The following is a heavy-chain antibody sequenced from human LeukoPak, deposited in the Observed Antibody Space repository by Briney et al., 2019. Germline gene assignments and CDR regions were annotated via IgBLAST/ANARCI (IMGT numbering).Heavy chain of an antibody. D-gene: IGHD3-10*01. CDR2: IYHSGST. CDR1: GYSISSGYY. CDR3: ANGSGSYYNPGVAFDI. V-gene: IGHV4-38-2*02. J-gene: IGHJ3*02. Sequence: SETLSLTCTVSGYSISSGYYWGWIRQPPGKGLEWIGSIYHSGSTYYNPSLKSRVTISVDTSKNQFSLKLSSVTAADTAVYYCANGSGSYYNPGVAFDIWGQGTMVTVSS.